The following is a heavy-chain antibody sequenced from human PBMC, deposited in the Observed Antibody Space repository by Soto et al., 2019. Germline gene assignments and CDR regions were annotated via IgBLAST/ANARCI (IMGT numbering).Heavy chain of an antibody. CDR1: GFPLSDYY. Sequence: QVQLVESGGGLVKPGGSLTLSCVASGFPLSDYYLSWIRQAPGKGLEWLSYISTSGSTIYYADSVKGRFTVSRDNAKNSLHLQINSLRADDTAVYFSARIASGWPLPYWFYDLCGRGTLVTVSS. J-gene: IGHJ2*01. CDR3: ARIASGWPLPYWFYDL. D-gene: IGHD6-19*01. V-gene: IGHV3-11*01. CDR2: ISTSGSTI.